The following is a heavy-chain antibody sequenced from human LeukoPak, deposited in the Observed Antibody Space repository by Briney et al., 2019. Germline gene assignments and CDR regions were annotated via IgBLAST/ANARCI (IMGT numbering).Heavy chain of an antibody. CDR3: AKVYSSGWSPIAS. CDR1: GFTFSSYG. CDR2: ISYDGSNK. D-gene: IGHD6-19*01. J-gene: IGHJ4*02. V-gene: IGHV3-30*18. Sequence: GRSLRLSCAASGFTFSSYGMHWVRQAPGKGLEWVAVISYDGSNKYYADSVKGRFTISRDNSKNTLYLQMNSLRAEDTAVYYCAKVYSSGWSPIASGGQGTLVTVSS.